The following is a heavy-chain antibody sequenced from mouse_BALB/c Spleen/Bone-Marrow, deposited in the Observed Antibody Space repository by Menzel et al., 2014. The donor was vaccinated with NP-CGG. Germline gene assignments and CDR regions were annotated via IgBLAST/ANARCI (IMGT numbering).Heavy chain of an antibody. CDR1: GFTFSSYA. V-gene: IGHV5-6-5*01. CDR2: ISSGGST. D-gene: IGHD2-10*02. J-gene: IGHJ4*01. CDR3: AREEYGQKVYAMDY. Sequence: EVQVVESGGGLVKPGGSLKLSCAASGFTFSSYAMSWVRQTPEKRLEWVASISSGGSTYYPDSVKGRFTISRDNARNILYLQMSSLRSEDTAMYYCAREEYGQKVYAMDYWGQGTSVNVSS.